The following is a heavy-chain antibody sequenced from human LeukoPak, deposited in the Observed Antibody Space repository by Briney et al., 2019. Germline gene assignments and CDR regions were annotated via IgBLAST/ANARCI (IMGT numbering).Heavy chain of an antibody. J-gene: IGHJ4*02. CDR3: ARSYSSSWTSFDY. V-gene: IGHV4-4*07. CDR2: IYISGST. Sequence: TTSETLSLTCTVSGGSTSSYYWNWIRQPAGKGLEWIGRIYISGSTNYNPSLKSRVTMSVDTSKNQFSLKLSSVTAADTAVYYCARSYSSSWTSFDYWGQGSLVTVSS. D-gene: IGHD6-13*01. CDR1: GGSTSSYY.